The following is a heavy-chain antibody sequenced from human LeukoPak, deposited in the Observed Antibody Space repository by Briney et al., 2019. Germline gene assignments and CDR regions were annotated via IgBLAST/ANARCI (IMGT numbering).Heavy chain of an antibody. J-gene: IGHJ4*02. D-gene: IGHD4-17*01. V-gene: IGHV4-59*08. CDR3: ARPRWDDYGDLYFDY. CDR1: GGSISSYY. Sequence: SETLSLTCTASGGSISSYYWSWIRQPPGKGLEWIGYIYYSGSTSYNPSLKSRVTISVDTSKNQFSLKLSSVTAADTAVYYCARPRWDDYGDLYFDYWGQGTLVTVSS. CDR2: IYYSGST.